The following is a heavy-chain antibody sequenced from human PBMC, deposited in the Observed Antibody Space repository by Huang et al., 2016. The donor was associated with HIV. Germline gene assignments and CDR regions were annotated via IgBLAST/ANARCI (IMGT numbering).Heavy chain of an antibody. D-gene: IGHD3-10*01. CDR1: GGSFSGYY. Sequence: QVQLHQWGAGLLKPSETLSLTCAVYGGSFSGYYWSWVRQPPGKGLEWIGEITHRGSTNDNPALKSRVTISEETSKNQCSLKLSSVTAADTAVYYCARAPHYGSGSYYYWGQGTLVTVSS. V-gene: IGHV4-34*01. CDR2: ITHRGST. J-gene: IGHJ4*02. CDR3: ARAPHYGSGSYYY.